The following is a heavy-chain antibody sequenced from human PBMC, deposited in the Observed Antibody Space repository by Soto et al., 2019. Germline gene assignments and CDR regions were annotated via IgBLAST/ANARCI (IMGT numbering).Heavy chain of an antibody. CDR1: GFTFSSYA. D-gene: IGHD4-17*01. CDR3: AKDRTTVTTLGYYYYGMDV. Sequence: HPGGSLRLSCAASGFTFSSYAMSWVRQAPGKGLEWVSAISGSGGSTYYADSVKGRFTISRDNSKNTLYLQMNSLRAEDTAVYYCAKDRTTVTTLGYYYYGMDVWGQGTTVTVSS. V-gene: IGHV3-23*01. CDR2: ISGSGGST. J-gene: IGHJ6*02.